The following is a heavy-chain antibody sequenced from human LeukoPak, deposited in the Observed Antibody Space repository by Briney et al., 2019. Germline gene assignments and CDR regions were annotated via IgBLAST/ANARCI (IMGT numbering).Heavy chain of an antibody. CDR2: INPNSGVT. CDR3: ATSVITQAY. CDR1: GYTFTGYY. V-gene: IGHV1-2*02. Sequence: GASVKVSCKASGYTFTGYYIHWVRQAPGQGLEWMGWINPNSGVTNYAQKFQGRVTMARDTSINTAYMELNRLRSDDTAVYYCATSVITQAYWGQGTLVTVSS. J-gene: IGHJ4*02. D-gene: IGHD3-22*01.